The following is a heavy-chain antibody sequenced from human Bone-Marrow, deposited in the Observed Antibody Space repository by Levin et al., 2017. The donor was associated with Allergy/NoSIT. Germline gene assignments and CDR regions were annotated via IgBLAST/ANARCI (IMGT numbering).Heavy chain of an antibody. CDR2: ISYSGHNI. J-gene: IGHJ4*02. D-gene: IGHD3-22*01. CDR1: GFTFSDYT. V-gene: IGHV3-48*02. CDR3: AKVSYDNTGEPYCDL. Sequence: GGSLRLSCSASGFTFSDYTMSWVRQAPGKGLEWVSYISYSGHNIYYADSVRGRFTISRDNAKNSLFLQMNTLRNEDTGVYFCAKVSYDNTGEPYCDLWGQRTLVTVSS.